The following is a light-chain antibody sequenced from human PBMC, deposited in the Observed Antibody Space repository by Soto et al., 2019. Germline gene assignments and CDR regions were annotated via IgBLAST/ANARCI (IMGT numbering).Light chain of an antibody. CDR1: QSISDW. J-gene: IGKJ1*01. CDR2: HAS. V-gene: IGKV1-5*01. CDR3: QQYNSYS. Sequence: DIQMTQSPSTLPSSVGYRFTITCLASQSISDWLAWYQQKPVTATKVLINHASSLQSVVPSRFSGSGSGTEFTLTISSLQPDDFATYYCQQYNSYSLGQGTKVDIK.